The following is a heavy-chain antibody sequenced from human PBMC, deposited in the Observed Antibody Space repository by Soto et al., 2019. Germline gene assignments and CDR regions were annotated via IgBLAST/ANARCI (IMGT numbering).Heavy chain of an antibody. CDR2: ISWDGGST. V-gene: IGHV3-43*01. J-gene: IGHJ6*02. CDR1: GFTFDDYT. Sequence: PGGSLRLSCAASGFTFDDYTMHWVRQAPGKGLEWVSLISWDGGSTYYADSVKGRFTISRDNSKNSLYLQMNSLRTEDTALYYCVRIAAAGTYYGMDVWGQGTKVTVSS. CDR3: VRIAAAGTYYGMDV. D-gene: IGHD6-13*01.